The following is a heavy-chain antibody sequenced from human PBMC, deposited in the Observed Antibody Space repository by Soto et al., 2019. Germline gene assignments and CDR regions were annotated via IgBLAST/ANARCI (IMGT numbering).Heavy chain of an antibody. CDR2: INHSGST. CDR3: ASQSSSSVVGY. D-gene: IGHD6-6*01. V-gene: IGHV4-34*01. Sequence: SETLSLTCAVYGGSFSGYYWSWIRQPPGKGLEWIGEINHSGSTNYNPSLKSRVTISVDTSKNQFSLKLSSVTAADTAVYYCASQSSSSVVGYWGQGTLVTVSS. CDR1: GGSFSGYY. J-gene: IGHJ4*02.